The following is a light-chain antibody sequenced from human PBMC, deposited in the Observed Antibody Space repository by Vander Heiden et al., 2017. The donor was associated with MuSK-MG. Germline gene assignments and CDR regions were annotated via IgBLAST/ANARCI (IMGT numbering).Light chain of an antibody. Sequence: SVLPPPPSPSWTPGQRVTISCSGSSSNIGTNFVYWYQHLPGTAPKLLIYKNNQRPSGVPDRFSGSKSDTSASLAISGLRSEDEADYYCAAWDDSLSGHWVFGGGTKLTVL. V-gene: IGLV1-47*01. CDR2: KNN. J-gene: IGLJ3*02. CDR1: SSNIGTNF. CDR3: AAWDDSLSGHWV.